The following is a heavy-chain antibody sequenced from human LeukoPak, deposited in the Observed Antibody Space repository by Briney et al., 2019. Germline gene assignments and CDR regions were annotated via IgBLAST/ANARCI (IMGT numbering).Heavy chain of an antibody. CDR3: AILGALYGGNSAKLIEDAFDI. J-gene: IGHJ3*02. V-gene: IGHV4-30-2*01. Sequence: SETLSLTCAVSGGSISSGGYSWSWIRQPPGKGLEWIGYIYHSGSTYYNPSLKSRVTISVDRSKNQFSLKLSSVTAADTAVYYCAILGALYGGNSAKLIEDAFDIWGQGTMVTVSS. CDR2: IYHSGST. D-gene: IGHD4-23*01. CDR1: GGSISSGGYS.